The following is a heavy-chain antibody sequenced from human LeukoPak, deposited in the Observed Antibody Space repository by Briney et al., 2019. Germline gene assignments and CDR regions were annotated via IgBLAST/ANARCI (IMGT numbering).Heavy chain of an antibody. CDR2: IYPGDSDT. D-gene: IGHD6-19*01. J-gene: IGHJ4*02. Sequence: GESLKISCKGSGYSFTSYWIGWVRQLPGKGLEWMGIIYPGDSDTRYSPSFQGQVTISADKSISTVYLQWSSLKASDTDMYYCARRLSVAATEGFDYWGQGTLVTVSS. V-gene: IGHV5-51*01. CDR3: ARRLSVAATEGFDY. CDR1: GYSFTSYW.